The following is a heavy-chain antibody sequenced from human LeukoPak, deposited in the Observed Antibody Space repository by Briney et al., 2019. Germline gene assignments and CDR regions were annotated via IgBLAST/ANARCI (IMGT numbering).Heavy chain of an antibody. D-gene: IGHD1-26*01. V-gene: IGHV3-74*01. Sequence: GGSLRLSCAASGVTFSIFWMHWVRQVPGKGLVWVSRINSDGSTTTYADSVKGRFTISRDNAKKAVYLQMNSMRAEDTAVYYCARDGSWDYWGRGTLVTVSS. J-gene: IGHJ4*02. CDR3: ARDGSWDY. CDR2: INSDGSTT. CDR1: GVTFSIFW.